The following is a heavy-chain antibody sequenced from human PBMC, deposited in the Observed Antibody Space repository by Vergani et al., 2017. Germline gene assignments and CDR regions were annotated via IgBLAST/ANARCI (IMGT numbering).Heavy chain of an antibody. CDR1: GFTFSNAW. CDR2: IKSKTDGGTT. D-gene: IGHD2-2*03. CDR3: TTHRGYCSSTRCYERFDY. V-gene: IGHV3-15*01. J-gene: IGHJ4*02. Sequence: VQLVESGGGLVKPGGSLRLSCAASGFTFSNAWLSWVRQAPGKGLEWVGRIKSKTDGGTTDYAAPVKGRFTISRDDSKNTLYRQMNSLKTEDTAVYYCTTHRGYCSSTRCYERFDYWGQGTLVTVSS.